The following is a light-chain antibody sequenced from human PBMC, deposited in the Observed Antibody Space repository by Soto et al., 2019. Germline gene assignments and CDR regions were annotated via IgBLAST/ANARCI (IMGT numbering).Light chain of an antibody. CDR3: HQYNCGYT. CDR2: KAS. V-gene: IGKV1-5*03. CDR1: ESISNW. Sequence: DIQMTQYPSTLSASVGDRVTITCRATESISNWLAWYQQKPGKAPKLLIYKASSLESGVPSRFSGSGSGTEFTLTITGLLPDGVATYYCHQYNCGYTFGQGTKLEIK. J-gene: IGKJ2*01.